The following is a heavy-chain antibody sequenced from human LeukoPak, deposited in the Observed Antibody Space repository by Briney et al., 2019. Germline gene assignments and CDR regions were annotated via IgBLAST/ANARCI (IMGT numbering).Heavy chain of an antibody. D-gene: IGHD6-19*01. CDR1: GFTFSSYE. CDR2: ISSSGTTI. Sequence: GGSLRLSCAASGFTFSSYEMNWVRQAPGQGLEWVSYISSSGTTIYYADSVKGRFTISRDNAKNSLYLQMNSLRAEDTAVYYCARLTAVRAGYWGQGTLVTVSS. CDR3: ARLTAVRAGY. V-gene: IGHV3-48*03. J-gene: IGHJ4*02.